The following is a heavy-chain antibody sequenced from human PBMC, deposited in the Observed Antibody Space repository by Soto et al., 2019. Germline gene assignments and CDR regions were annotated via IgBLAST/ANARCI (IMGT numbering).Heavy chain of an antibody. CDR1: GGSISSSSYY. Sequence: QLQLQESGPGLVKPSETLSLTCTVSGGSISSSSYYWGWIRQPPGKGLEWIGSIYYSGSPSYNPSHKSRVTICVDTSRNPFSLSVSAVADADTAVYYCASRVVVAATRYFDYWGKGTLVTLSS. CDR3: ASRVVVAATRYFDY. V-gene: IGHV4-39*01. D-gene: IGHD2-15*01. J-gene: IGHJ4*02. CDR2: IYYSGSP.